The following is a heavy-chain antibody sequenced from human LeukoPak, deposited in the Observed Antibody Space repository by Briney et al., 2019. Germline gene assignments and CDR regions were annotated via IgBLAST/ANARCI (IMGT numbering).Heavy chain of an antibody. V-gene: IGHV3-30*02. Sequence: GGSLRLSCAASGFTFSSYGMHWVRQAPGKGLEWVAFIRYDGSNKNYADSVKGRFTISRDNSKNTLYLQMNSLRAEDTAVYYCAKETRTTYYYDNSGYFPDHWGQGTLVTVSS. CDR2: IRYDGSNK. CDR1: GFTFSSYG. D-gene: IGHD3-22*01. J-gene: IGHJ4*02. CDR3: AKETRTTYYYDNSGYFPDH.